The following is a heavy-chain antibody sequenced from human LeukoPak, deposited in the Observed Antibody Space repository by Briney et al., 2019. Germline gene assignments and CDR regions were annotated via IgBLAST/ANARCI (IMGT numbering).Heavy chain of an antibody. J-gene: IGHJ4*02. CDR1: GFTVSSNY. Sequence: GGSLRLSCAASGFTVSSNYMSWVRQAPGKGLVWVSRVYSDGSSAIYADSVRGRFTISRDNAKNTLYLQMNSLTTEDTAVYYCTRDIVWGFDYWGQGTLVTVSS. CDR2: VYSDGSSA. CDR3: TRDIVWGFDY. D-gene: IGHD3-16*01. V-gene: IGHV3-74*01.